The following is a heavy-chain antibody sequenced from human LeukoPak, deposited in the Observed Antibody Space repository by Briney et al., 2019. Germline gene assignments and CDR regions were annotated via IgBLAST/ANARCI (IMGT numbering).Heavy chain of an antibody. CDR3: ARVTIFGVVMGRYFDY. CDR2: IYYSGST. D-gene: IGHD3-3*01. J-gene: IGHJ4*02. Sequence: SQTLSLTCTVSGGSLSRSSYLCDWIRHPPGKGLERIRSIYYSGSTYYNPSLKTRVSISMDMSKNPFCLNLSSVTAADTAVYYCARVTIFGVVMGRYFDYWGQGTLVTVSS. CDR1: GGSLSRSSYL. V-gene: IGHV4-39*07.